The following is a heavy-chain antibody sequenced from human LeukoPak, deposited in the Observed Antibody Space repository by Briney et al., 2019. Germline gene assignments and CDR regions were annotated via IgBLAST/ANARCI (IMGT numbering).Heavy chain of an antibody. D-gene: IGHD6-19*01. J-gene: IGHJ4*02. Sequence: GGSLRLSCAASGFTFNDYHMNWIRQAAGKGLEWISYISPGGGDIYFADSVKGRFTLSRDNAKNSLYLQVSSLTAEDTAVYYCASGRDIEVAGPGGYFDHWGQGTLVTVSS. V-gene: IGHV3-11*01. CDR1: GFTFNDYH. CDR2: ISPGGGDI. CDR3: ASGRDIEVAGPGGYFDH.